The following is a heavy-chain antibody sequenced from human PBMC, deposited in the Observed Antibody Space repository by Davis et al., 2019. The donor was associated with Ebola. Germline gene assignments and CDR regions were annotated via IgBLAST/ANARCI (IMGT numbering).Heavy chain of an antibody. CDR3: ARHIDGDFWYVDL. J-gene: IGHJ2*01. Sequence: GGSLRLSCAASGLIVSDNYLSWVRQAPGKGMEWVSVLYRDGRTYSAESLKCRFTFSRDNSKNVLYLEMNILRVEATAVYYCARHIDGDFWYVDLWGRGTLVTVSS. D-gene: IGHD4-17*01. CDR1: GLIVSDNY. V-gene: IGHV3-53*01. CDR2: LYRDGRT.